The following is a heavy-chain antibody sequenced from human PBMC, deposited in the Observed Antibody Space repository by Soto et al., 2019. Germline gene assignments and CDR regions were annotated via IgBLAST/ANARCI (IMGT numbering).Heavy chain of an antibody. CDR1: GYTITAHL. V-gene: IGHV1-2*04. D-gene: IGHD3-10*01. CDR3: ARVGPSFGELFSYYGMDV. CDR2: INPNSGGT. J-gene: IGHJ6*02. Sequence: ASVKVSCKASGYTITAHLLHWVRQAPGQGLEWMGWINPNSGGTNYAQKFQGWVTMTRDTSISTAYMELSRLRSDDTAVYYCARVGPSFGELFSYYGMDVWGQGTTVTVSS.